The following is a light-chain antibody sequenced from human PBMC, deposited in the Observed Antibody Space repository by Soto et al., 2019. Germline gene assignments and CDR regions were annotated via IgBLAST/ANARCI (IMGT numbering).Light chain of an antibody. J-gene: IGKJ5*01. CDR2: GAS. CDR1: QSVSSSY. Sequence: EIVLTQSPGTLSLSPGEIATLSFRASQSVSSSYLAWYQQKPGQAPRLLIYGASSRATGIPDRFSGSGSGTDFTLTISSLEPEDFAVYYCQQYSPPITFGQGTRLEIK. V-gene: IGKV3-20*01. CDR3: QQYSPPIT.